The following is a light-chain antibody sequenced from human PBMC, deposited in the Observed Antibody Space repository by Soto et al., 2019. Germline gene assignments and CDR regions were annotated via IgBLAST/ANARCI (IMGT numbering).Light chain of an antibody. CDR2: GAS. CDR3: QQYGSRPWT. V-gene: IGKV3-20*01. Sequence: NVLTQSPGTLSLSQGERGTLSCRASQSVSSNYLAWYQQKPGQAPRLLLYGASSRATGIPDRFDGSGSGTDFTLTISRLEPEDFAVYYCQQYGSRPWTFGQGTKVDI. CDR1: QSVSSNY. J-gene: IGKJ1*01.